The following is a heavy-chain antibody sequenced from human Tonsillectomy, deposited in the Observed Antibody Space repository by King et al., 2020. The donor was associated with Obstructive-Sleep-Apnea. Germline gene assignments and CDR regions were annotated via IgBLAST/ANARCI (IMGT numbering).Heavy chain of an antibody. Sequence: VQLVESGGGVVQPGRSLRLSCAASGFTFSSYVMHWVRQAPGKWLEWVAVISYDGSNKYYADSVKGRFNISRDNSKNTLYLQMNSLRAEDTAVYYCAKVLYYDSSDIFDYWGQGTLVTVSS. D-gene: IGHD3-22*01. V-gene: IGHV3-30*18. CDR3: AKVLYYDSSDIFDY. CDR2: ISYDGSNK. J-gene: IGHJ4*02. CDR1: GFTFSSYV.